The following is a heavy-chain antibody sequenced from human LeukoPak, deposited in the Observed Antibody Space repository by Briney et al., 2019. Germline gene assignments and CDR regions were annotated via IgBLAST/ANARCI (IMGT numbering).Heavy chain of an antibody. CDR2: IYKTGSI. D-gene: IGHD4-17*01. CDR3: ARGSAHYGPTGY. J-gene: IGHJ4*02. Sequence: SQTLSLTCTVSGGSISSGSYYWSWIRQPAGKGVEWIGRIYKTGSINYSPSLSGRITMTVDTSKNQFSLNLSSVTAADTAVYYCARGSAHYGPTGYWGQGTLVTVSS. V-gene: IGHV4-61*02. CDR1: GGSISSGSYY.